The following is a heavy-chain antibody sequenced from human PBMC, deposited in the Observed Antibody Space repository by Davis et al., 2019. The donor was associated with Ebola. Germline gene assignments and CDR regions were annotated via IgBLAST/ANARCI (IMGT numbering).Heavy chain of an antibody. CDR3: ARGRSADIEVVVAATYGSLDY. V-gene: IGHV4-34*01. CDR2: INHSGST. Sequence: MPGGSLRLSCTVSGGSISSYYWSWIRQPPGKGLEWIGEINHSGSTNYNPSLKSRVTISVDTSKNQFSLKLSSVTAADTAVYYCARGRSADIEVVVAATYGSLDYWGQGTLVTVSS. J-gene: IGHJ4*02. D-gene: IGHD2-15*01. CDR1: GGSISSYY.